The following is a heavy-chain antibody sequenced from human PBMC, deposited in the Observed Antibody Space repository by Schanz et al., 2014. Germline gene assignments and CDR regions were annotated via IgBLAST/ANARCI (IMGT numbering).Heavy chain of an antibody. V-gene: IGHV1-69*04. CDR2: IIPSLGLA. D-gene: IGHD2-21*01. CDR1: GGTFSSFG. CDR3: ARDRLECGAECYSVEVFEI. Sequence: QVQLVQSGAEVKKPGASVKVSFKASGGTFSSFGINWVRPAPGQGLEWMGRIIPSLGLAKYEQKFQDKVTITADTSTTTAYMELSGLRSEDTAVYYCARDRLECGAECYSVEVFEIWGQGTLVIVSS. J-gene: IGHJ4*02.